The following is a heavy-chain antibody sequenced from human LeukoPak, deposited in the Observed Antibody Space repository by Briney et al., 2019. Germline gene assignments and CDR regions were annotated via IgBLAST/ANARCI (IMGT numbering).Heavy chain of an antibody. J-gene: IGHJ6*02. V-gene: IGHV1-69*04. D-gene: IGHD6-19*01. CDR3: ARELNGAGAGTTANYYYGKDV. CDR2: IIPILGRA. CDR1: GGAFSSYA. Sequence: GSGVTVTCKASGGAFSSYAISWVRQAPGQGLEWMGGIIPILGRANYAQEVQGRVTITADKSTSTAYMELSSLRSEDTAVYYCARELNGAGAGTTANYYYGKDVWGQGTTVTVSS.